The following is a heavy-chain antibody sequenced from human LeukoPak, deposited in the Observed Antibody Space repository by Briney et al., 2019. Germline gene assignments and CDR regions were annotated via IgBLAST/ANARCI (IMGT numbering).Heavy chain of an antibody. J-gene: IGHJ4*02. CDR1: GFTFSSYW. V-gene: IGHV3-7*01. CDR3: ALNPDYYGSGSFDY. D-gene: IGHD3-10*01. Sequence: GGSLRLSCAASGFTFSSYWMSWVRQAPGKGLEWEADIKEDGSEKYYVDSVKGRFTISRDNAKNSLYLQMNSLRAEDTAVYYCALNPDYYGSGSFDYWGQGTLVTVSS. CDR2: IKEDGSEK.